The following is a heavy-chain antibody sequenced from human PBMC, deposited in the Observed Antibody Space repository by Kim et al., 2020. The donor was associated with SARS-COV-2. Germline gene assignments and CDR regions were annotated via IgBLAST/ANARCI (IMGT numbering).Heavy chain of an antibody. J-gene: IGHJ6*02. V-gene: IGHV3-7*03. CDR3: ARESTVVTPESHYYYYGMEV. D-gene: IGHD4-17*01. Sequence: GGSLRLSCAASGFTFSSYWMSWVRQAPGKGLEWVANIKQDGSEKYYVDSVKGRFTISRDNAKNSLYLQMNSLRAEDTAVYYCARESTVVTPESHYYYYGMEVCGARTTGTASS. CDR2: IKQDGSEK. CDR1: GFTFSSYW.